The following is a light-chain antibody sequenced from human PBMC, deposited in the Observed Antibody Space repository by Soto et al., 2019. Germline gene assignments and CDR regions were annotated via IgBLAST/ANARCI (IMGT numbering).Light chain of an antibody. CDR1: QSVSSNY. CDR3: QQYGSSPTWT. V-gene: IGKV3-20*01. CDR2: GAS. J-gene: IGKJ1*01. Sequence: ESVLTQFPGTLSLSPGERSTPSCLAVQSVSSNYLAWYQQKPGQAPRLLIYGASNRATGIPDRFSGSGSGTDFTLTISRLEPEDSAVYYCQQYGSSPTWTFGQGTKVDIK.